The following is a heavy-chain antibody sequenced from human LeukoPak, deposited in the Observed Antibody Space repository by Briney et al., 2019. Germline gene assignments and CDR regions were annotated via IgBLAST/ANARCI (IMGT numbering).Heavy chain of an antibody. CDR1: GFTFDDYA. J-gene: IGHJ5*02. D-gene: IGHD6-6*01. V-gene: IGHV3-9*01. Sequence: GGSLRLSCAASGFTFDDYAMHWVRQAPGKGLEWVSGISWNSGNIGYADSVKGRFTISRDNAKNTLYLQMNSLRAEDTAVYYCVGSSSYNWFDPWGQGTLVTVSS. CDR3: VGSSSYNWFDP. CDR2: ISWNSGNI.